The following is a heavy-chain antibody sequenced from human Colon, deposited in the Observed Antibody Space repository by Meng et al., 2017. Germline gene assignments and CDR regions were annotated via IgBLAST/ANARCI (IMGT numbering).Heavy chain of an antibody. D-gene: IGHD2-21*02. CDR1: GASVSSGDYY. Sequence: VHHQESGPGLVRPSETLSLTCTVSGASVSSGDYYWSWIRQPPGKGLEWLGYIYYTGNTNYNPSLKNRVTISLDTSNNQFSLKLTSMTAADAAIYYCVRVNGDFDEAWFDPWGQGTLVTVSS. CDR2: IYYTGNT. J-gene: IGHJ5*02. V-gene: IGHV4-61*08. CDR3: VRVNGDFDEAWFDP.